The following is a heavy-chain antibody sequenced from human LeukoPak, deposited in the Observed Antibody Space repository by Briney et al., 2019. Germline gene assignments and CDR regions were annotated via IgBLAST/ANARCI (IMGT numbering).Heavy chain of an antibody. CDR2: IYYTGST. CDR1: GGSISSYY. CDR3: ARLHYGGNYGYYYYYMDV. D-gene: IGHD4-23*01. Sequence: SETLSLTCTVSGGSISSYYWSWIRQPPGKGLEWIGSIYYTGSTYYNPSLKSRVTISVDTSKNQFSLKLSSVTAADTAVYYCARLHYGGNYGYYYYYMDVWGKGTTVTISS. J-gene: IGHJ6*03. V-gene: IGHV4-39*01.